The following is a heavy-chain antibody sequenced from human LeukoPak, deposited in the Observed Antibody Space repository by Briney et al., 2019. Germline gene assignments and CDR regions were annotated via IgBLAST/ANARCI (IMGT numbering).Heavy chain of an antibody. CDR3: AKYTLELGY. Sequence: GGSLRHSCVASGLTFSTYWMSWVRHIPGKGLEWVANIKEDGRETYYVDSVRGRFTISRDNAKNSLYLQMNSLRADDTGVYYCAKYTLELGYWGQGTLVTVSS. J-gene: IGHJ4*02. CDR1: GLTFSTYW. V-gene: IGHV3-7*01. CDR2: IKEDGRET. D-gene: IGHD2-2*02.